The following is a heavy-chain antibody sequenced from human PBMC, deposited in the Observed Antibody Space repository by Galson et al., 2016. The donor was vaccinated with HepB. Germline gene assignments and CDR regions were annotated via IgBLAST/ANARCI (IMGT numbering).Heavy chain of an antibody. J-gene: IGHJ5*02. V-gene: IGHV1-18*01. D-gene: IGHD2-2*01. CDR2: ISGYNGNT. Sequence: SVKVSCKASGYTFSSYGISWVRQAPGQGLEWMGWISGYNGNTKYAQNFQGRVTMTTDTSTSTTYMELRSLRSDDTAVYYFAGDSDWRCSRSANCHGWFDPWGPGTLVTVSS. CDR3: AGDSDWRCSRSANCHGWFDP. CDR1: GYTFSSYG.